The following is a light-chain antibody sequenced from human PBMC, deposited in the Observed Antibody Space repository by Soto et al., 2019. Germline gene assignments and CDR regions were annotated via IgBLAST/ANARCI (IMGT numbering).Light chain of an antibody. J-gene: IGLJ2*01. CDR3: SSYTSSGTRVV. CDR1: SSDVGGYNY. V-gene: IGLV2-14*01. CDR2: EVS. Sequence: QSVLTQPASVAGSPGQSITISCTGTSSDVGGYNYVSWYQQHPGKAPKLMIYEVSNRPSGVSNRFSGSKSGNTASLTISGLQAEDEADYYCSSYTSSGTRVVFGGGTQLTVL.